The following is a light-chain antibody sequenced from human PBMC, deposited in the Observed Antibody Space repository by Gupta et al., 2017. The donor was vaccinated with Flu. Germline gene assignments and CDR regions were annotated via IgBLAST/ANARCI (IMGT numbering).Light chain of an antibody. CDR3: QQYDNLPLT. J-gene: IGKJ4*01. CDR2: DAS. Sequence: PSSLSASVGDRVTITCQASQDINNYLNWYQQKPGKAPKLLIYDASTLETGVPSRFSGSGSGTDFTFTISSLQPEDIATYYCQQYDNLPLTFGGGTKVEIK. CDR1: QDINNY. V-gene: IGKV1-33*01.